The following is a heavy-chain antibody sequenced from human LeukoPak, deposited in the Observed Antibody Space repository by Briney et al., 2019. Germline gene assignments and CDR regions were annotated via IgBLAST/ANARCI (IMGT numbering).Heavy chain of an antibody. CDR1: GFTFSSYA. D-gene: IGHD1-26*01. J-gene: IGHJ4*02. CDR2: ISGSGGST. V-gene: IGHV3-23*01. Sequence: GGSLRLSCAASGFTFSSYAMSWVRQAPGKGLEWVSAISGSGGSTYYADSVKGRFTISRDNSKNTLYLQMNSLRAEDTAVYYCAKDQRGSYRTDYFDYWGQGTLVTVSS. CDR3: AKDQRGSYRTDYFDY.